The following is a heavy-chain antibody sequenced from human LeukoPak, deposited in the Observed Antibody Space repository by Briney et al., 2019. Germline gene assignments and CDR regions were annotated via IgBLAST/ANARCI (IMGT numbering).Heavy chain of an antibody. J-gene: IGHJ4*02. CDR1: GFTFNTYA. V-gene: IGHV3-23*01. Sequence: GGSLRLSCAASGFTFNTYAMNWVRQAPGKGLEWVSSISGSGENTYYADSVKGRFTISRDNSKNTLSLQMNSLRAEDTAVYYCAKGSVNYDILTGYYFDYWGQGTLVTVSS. D-gene: IGHD3-9*01. CDR2: ISGSGENT. CDR3: AKGSVNYDILTGYYFDY.